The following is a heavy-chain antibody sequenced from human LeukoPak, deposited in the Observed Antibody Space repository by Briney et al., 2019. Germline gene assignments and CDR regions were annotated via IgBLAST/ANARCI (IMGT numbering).Heavy chain of an antibody. CDR1: GGSFSGYY. CDR2: INHSGST. V-gene: IGHV4-34*01. Sequence: SETLSLTCAVYGGSFSGYYWSWIRQPPGKGLEWIGEINHSGSTNYNPSLKSRVTISVDTSKNQFSLKLSSVTAAGTAVYYCARRRGYAAAAGTYSYYCYYYMDVWGKGTTVTVSS. CDR3: ARRRGYAAAAGTYSYYCYYYMDV. D-gene: IGHD6-13*01. J-gene: IGHJ6*03.